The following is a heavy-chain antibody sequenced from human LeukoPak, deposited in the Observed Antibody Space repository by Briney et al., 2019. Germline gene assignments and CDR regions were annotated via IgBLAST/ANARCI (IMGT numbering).Heavy chain of an antibody. D-gene: IGHD2-2*01. J-gene: IGHJ4*02. Sequence: GGSLRLSCAASGFTFSSYAMSWVRQAPGKGLEWVSAISGSGGSTYYADSVKGRFTISRDNSKNTLYLQMNSLRAEDTAVYYCAKTTSPWGCCSSTSCPYPDYWGQGTLVTVSS. CDR3: AKTTSPWGCCSSTSCPYPDY. CDR2: ISGSGGST. V-gene: IGHV3-23*01. CDR1: GFTFSSYA.